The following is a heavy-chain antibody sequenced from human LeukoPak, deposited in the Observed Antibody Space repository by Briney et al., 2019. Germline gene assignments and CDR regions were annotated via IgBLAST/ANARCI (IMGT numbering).Heavy chain of an antibody. CDR1: GYTFTSYY. V-gene: IGHV1-46*01. D-gene: IGHD5-18*01. CDR3: ARGGHVDTAMVSRHFDY. CDR2: INPSGGST. J-gene: IGHJ4*02. Sequence: ASVKVSCKASGYTFTSYYLHWVRQAPGQGLEWMGIINPSGGSTSHAQKFQGRVTMTRDMSTTTLYMELSSLRSEDTAVYYCARGGHVDTAMVSRHFDYWGQGTLVTVSS.